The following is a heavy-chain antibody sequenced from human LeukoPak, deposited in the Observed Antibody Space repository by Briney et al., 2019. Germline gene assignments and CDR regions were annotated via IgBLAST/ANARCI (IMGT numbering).Heavy chain of an antibody. CDR3: ARVYRRGTRLTYYYDSSGPGGNAFDI. D-gene: IGHD3-22*01. J-gene: IGHJ3*02. CDR2: IYTSGST. CDR1: GGSISSYY. Sequence: SETLSLTCTVSGGSISSYYWSWLRQPAGKGLEWIGRIYTSGSTNYNPSLKSRVTMSVDTSKNQFSLKLSSVTAADTAVYYCARVYRRGTRLTYYYDSSGPGGNAFDIWGQGTMVTVSS. V-gene: IGHV4-4*07.